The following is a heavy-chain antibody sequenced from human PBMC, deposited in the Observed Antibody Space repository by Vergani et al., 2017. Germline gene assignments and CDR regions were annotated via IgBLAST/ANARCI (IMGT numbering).Heavy chain of an antibody. Sequence: EVELVQSGPEMSKPGESLKISCKGSEYRFGNYWIGWVRRVPGKGLEWMGIIYPADSDTRYSPSFQGQVTISADKSISTTFLQWDSLKASDTALYYCARHTTYTDSWGQGTLVTVSS. CDR2: IYPADSDT. D-gene: IGHD1-1*01. V-gene: IGHV5-51*01. J-gene: IGHJ4*02. CDR3: ARHTTYTDS. CDR1: EYRFGNYW.